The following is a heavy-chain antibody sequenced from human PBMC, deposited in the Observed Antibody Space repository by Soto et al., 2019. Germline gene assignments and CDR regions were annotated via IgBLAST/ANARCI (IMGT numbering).Heavy chain of an antibody. CDR1: GYTFTSYD. D-gene: IGHD3-22*01. Sequence: ASVKVSCKASGYTFTSYDINWVRQATGQGLEWMGWMNPNSGNTGYAQKFRGRVTMTRNTSISTAYMELSSLRSEDTAVYYCARGGKGYDSSGYYYPAYYYYYGMDVWGQGTTVTVSS. J-gene: IGHJ6*02. CDR3: ARGGKGYDSSGYYYPAYYYYYGMDV. CDR2: MNPNSGNT. V-gene: IGHV1-8*01.